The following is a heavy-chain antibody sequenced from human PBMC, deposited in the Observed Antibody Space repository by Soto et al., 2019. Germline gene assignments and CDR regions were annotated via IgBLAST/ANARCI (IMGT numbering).Heavy chain of an antibody. D-gene: IGHD3-22*01. CDR2: FDPEDGET. Sequence: ASVKVSCKVSAYTLTELSMHWVRQAPGKGLEWMGGFDPEDGETIYAQKFQGRVTMTEDTSTDTAYMELSSLRSEDTAVYYCATVHSNGYYVVGYYFDYWGQGTLVTVSS. V-gene: IGHV1-24*01. J-gene: IGHJ4*02. CDR3: ATVHSNGYYVVGYYFDY. CDR1: AYTLTELS.